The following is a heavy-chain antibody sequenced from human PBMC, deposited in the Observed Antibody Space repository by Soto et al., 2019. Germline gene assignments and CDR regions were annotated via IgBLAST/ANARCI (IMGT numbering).Heavy chain of an antibody. CDR2: ISSSSSTI. D-gene: IGHD2-15*01. CDR1: GFAFSSYS. V-gene: IGHV3-48*01. Sequence: GGSLKLSFATSGFAFSSYSMNWVRQAPWKGLEWVSYISSSSSTIYYADSVKGRFTISRDNAKNSLYLQMNSLRAEDTAVYYCARAYGYCSGGSCYSSGWSDAWAQGTLL. J-gene: IGHJ5*02. CDR3: ARAYGYCSGGSCYSSGWSDA.